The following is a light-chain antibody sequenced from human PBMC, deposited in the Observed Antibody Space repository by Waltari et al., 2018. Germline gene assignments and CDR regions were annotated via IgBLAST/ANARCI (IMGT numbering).Light chain of an antibody. V-gene: IGLV1-44*01. CDR2: ANY. CDR1: SSNIGNNT. Sequence: QSVLTQPPSASGTPGQRVTIPCSGSSSNIGNNTVTWYQLYPGTAPKTVIFANYPRPSGVPDRFSASKSGTSASLVISGLQSEDEADYFCATWDDSLSGRVFGGGTKVTVL. J-gene: IGLJ3*02. CDR3: ATWDDSLSGRV.